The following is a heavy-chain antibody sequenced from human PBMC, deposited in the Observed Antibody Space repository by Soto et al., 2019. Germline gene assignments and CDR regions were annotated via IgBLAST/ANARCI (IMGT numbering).Heavy chain of an antibody. D-gene: IGHD6-13*01. CDR3: ARDRVLSSDSSSSYYYYYYMDV. V-gene: IGHV3-11*01. J-gene: IGHJ6*03. CDR2: ISSSGSTI. CDR1: GFTFSDYY. Sequence: GGSLRLSCAASGFTFSDYYMSWIRQAPGKGLEWVSYISSSGSTIYYADSVKGRFTISRDNTKNSLYLQMNSLRAEDTAVYYCARDRVLSSDSSSSYYYYYYMDVWGKGTTVTVSS.